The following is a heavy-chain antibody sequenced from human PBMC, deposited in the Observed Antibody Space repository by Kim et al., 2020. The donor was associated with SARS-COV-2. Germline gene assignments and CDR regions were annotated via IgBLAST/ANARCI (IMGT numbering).Heavy chain of an antibody. CDR3: ATRSCSSWSSFGY. Sequence: SETLSLTCSVSSGSIGSGNRHWSWIRQHPGRGPEWIGNFYGDGNTYFNPSLKSRVTISVDTSKNQFSLKLTSVTAADTAVYYCATRSCSSWSSFGYWG. CDR2: FYGDGNT. V-gene: IGHV4-31*03. J-gene: IGHJ4*01. CDR1: SGSIGSGNRH. D-gene: IGHD6-13*01.